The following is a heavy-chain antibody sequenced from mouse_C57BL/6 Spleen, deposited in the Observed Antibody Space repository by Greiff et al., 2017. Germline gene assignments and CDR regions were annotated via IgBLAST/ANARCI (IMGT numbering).Heavy chain of an antibody. D-gene: IGHD1-1*01. CDR2: IYPGSGST. CDR3: AASFTTVVAGY. Sequence: QVQLQQPGAELVKPGASVKMSCKASGYTFTSYWITWVKQRPGQGLEWIGDIYPGSGSTNYNEKFKSKATLSVDTSSSTAYMQLSILTSEDSAVYYCAASFTTVVAGYWGQGTTLTVSS. CDR1: GYTFTSYW. J-gene: IGHJ2*01. V-gene: IGHV1-55*01.